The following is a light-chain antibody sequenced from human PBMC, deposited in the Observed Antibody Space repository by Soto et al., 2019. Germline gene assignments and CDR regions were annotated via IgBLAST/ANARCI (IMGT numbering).Light chain of an antibody. Sequence: DIQMPQTPSPLSASVGDRVTIPCRASQSIHTWLAWYQQKPGTVPKLLIYEASTLESGVPSRFSGSRYGTEVTLSVSSLQPDDFATYYCQQYSDSFQYTFGQGTKLEIK. CDR2: EAS. V-gene: IGKV1-5*03. CDR3: QQYSDSFQYT. CDR1: QSIHTW. J-gene: IGKJ2*01.